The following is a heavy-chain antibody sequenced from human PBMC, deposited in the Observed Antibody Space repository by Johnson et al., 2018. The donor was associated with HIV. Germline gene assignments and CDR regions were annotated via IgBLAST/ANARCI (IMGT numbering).Heavy chain of an antibody. V-gene: IGHV3-9*01. CDR1: GFTFDDYA. CDR2: ISWNSGSL. CDR3: AKGVGATTNDAFEI. D-gene: IGHD1-26*01. J-gene: IGHJ3*02. Sequence: VQLVESGGGLVQPGRSLRLSCAASGFTFDDYAMHWVRQAPGKGLEWVSGISWNSGSLGYADSVKGRFTISRDNAKNSLYLQMNSLRAEDTALYYCAKGVGATTNDAFEIWGQGTMVTVSS.